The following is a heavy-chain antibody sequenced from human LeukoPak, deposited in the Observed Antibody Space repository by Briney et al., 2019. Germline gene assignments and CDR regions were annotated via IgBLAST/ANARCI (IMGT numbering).Heavy chain of an antibody. J-gene: IGHJ4*02. CDR1: GDSVSSNSAA. CDR3: GGPRSAFQPFDS. V-gene: IGHV6-1*01. Sequence: SQTLSLTCAISGDSVSSNSAAWNWIRQSPSRGLEWLGRTYYRSKWYNDYAVSVKSRITINPDTSKNQFSLKLSSVTAADTAVYFCGGPRSAFQPFDSWGQGTLIIVSS. CDR2: TYYRSKWYN. D-gene: IGHD2-2*01.